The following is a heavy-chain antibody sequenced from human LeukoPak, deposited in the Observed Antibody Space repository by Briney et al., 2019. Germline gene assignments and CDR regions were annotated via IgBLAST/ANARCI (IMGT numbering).Heavy chain of an antibody. CDR2: INPNSGGT. CDR1: GYTFTGYY. Sequence: ASVKVSCKASGYTFTGYYMHWVRQAPGQGLEWMGWINPNSGGTNYAQKFQGRVTMTRDTSISTAYMEPSRLRSDDTAVYYCARVVSSGGWRRAYYFDYWGQGTLVTVSS. D-gene: IGHD6-19*01. CDR3: ARVVSSGGWRRAYYFDY. V-gene: IGHV1-2*02. J-gene: IGHJ4*02.